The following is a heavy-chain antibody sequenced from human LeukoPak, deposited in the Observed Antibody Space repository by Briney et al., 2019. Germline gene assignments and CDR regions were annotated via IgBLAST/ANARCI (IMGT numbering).Heavy chain of an antibody. Sequence: GGSLRLSCAASGFTFTNYIMSWVRQAPGKGLEWVSVIYSGGSTYYADSVKGRFTISRDNSKNTLYLQMNSLRAEDTAVYYCARGPRMPYYFDYWGQGTLVTVSS. V-gene: IGHV3-53*01. CDR1: GFTFTNYI. D-gene: IGHD2-15*01. CDR3: ARGPRMPYYFDY. CDR2: IYSGGST. J-gene: IGHJ4*02.